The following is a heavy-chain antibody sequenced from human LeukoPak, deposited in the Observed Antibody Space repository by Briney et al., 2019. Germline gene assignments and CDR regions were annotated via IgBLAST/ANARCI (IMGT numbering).Heavy chain of an antibody. J-gene: IGHJ4*02. D-gene: IGHD5-18*01. V-gene: IGHV4-34*01. CDR1: GGSFSGYY. CDR2: INHSGST. Sequence: PSETLSLTCAVYGGSFSGYYWSWIRQRPGKGLEWIGEINHSGSTNYNPSLKSRVTISVDTSKNQFSLKLSSVTAADTAVYYCARGGRGYSYGYFNYWGQGTLVTVSS. CDR3: ARGGRGYSYGYFNY.